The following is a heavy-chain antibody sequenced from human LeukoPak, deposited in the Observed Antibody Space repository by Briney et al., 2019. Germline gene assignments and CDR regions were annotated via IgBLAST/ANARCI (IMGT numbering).Heavy chain of an antibody. CDR2: IRSKANRYAT. V-gene: IGHV3-73*01. CDR3: TRHVDSSFNYMDV. D-gene: IGHD2-21*01. J-gene: IGHJ6*03. CDR1: GFTFSGSA. Sequence: GGSLKLSCAASGFTFSGSAMHWVRQASGKGLEGVGRIRSKANRYATAYAASVKGRFTISRDDSKNTAYLQMNSLKTEDTAVYYCTRHVDSSFNYMDVWGKGTTVTVSS.